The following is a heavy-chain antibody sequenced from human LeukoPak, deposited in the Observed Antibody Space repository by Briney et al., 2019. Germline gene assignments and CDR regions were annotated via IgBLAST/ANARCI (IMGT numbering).Heavy chain of an antibody. D-gene: IGHD5-24*01. V-gene: IGHV3-30-3*01. CDR1: GFTFSSYA. Sequence: GGSLRLSCAASGFTFSSYAMHWVRQAPGKGLEWVAVISYGGSNKYYADSVKGRFTISRDNSKNTLYLQMNSLRAEDTAVYYCARDALGGWLHMDFDYWGQGTLVTVSS. J-gene: IGHJ4*02. CDR2: ISYGGSNK. CDR3: ARDALGGWLHMDFDY.